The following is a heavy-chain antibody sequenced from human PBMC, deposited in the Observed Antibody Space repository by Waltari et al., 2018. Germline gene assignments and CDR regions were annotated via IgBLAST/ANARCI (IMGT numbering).Heavy chain of an antibody. J-gene: IGHJ4*02. CDR1: GFSVSNYG. V-gene: IGHV3-33*07. CDR2: KLYDGTKA. D-gene: IGHD3-10*01. CDR3: ARDLSFGSLDY. Sequence: QVHLVESGGSVVQPGTSLRLPCAASGFSVSNYGMFWVRQSPGKGLEWVALKLYDGTKANYEDSVKGRFTISKDNSKNSLFLQMNSLRDGDTAVYFCARDLSFGSLDYGGQGTLVTVSS.